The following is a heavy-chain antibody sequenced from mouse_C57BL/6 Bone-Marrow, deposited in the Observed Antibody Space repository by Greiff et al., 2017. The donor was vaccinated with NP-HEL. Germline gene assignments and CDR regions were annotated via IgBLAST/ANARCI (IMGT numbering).Heavy chain of an antibody. D-gene: IGHD1-1*01. J-gene: IGHJ4*01. CDR1: GFNIKDAY. V-gene: IGHV14-4*01. CDR2: IDPENGDT. Sequence: EVKVVESGAELVRPGASVKLSCTVSGFNIKDAYMHWVKQRPEQGLEWIGWIDPENGDTEYASKFQGKATITADTSSNTAYLQLSSLTSEDTAVYYCTTGGSSPYAMDYWGQGTSVTVSS. CDR3: TTGGSSPYAMDY.